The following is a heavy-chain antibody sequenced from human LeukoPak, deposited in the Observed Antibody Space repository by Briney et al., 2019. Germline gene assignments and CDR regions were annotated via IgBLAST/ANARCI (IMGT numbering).Heavy chain of an antibody. CDR2: IRAYNGNT. CDR1: GYTFTSYG. D-gene: IGHD3-22*01. J-gene: IGHJ4*02. CDR3: AREDGYYYDSSGLDY. V-gene: IGHV1-18*01. Sequence: ASVKVSCKASGYTFTSYGISGVRHAPGQGLEWMGWIRAYNGNTNYAQKLQGRVTMTTDTSTSTAYMELRSLRSDDTAVYYCAREDGYYYDSSGLDYWGQGTLVTVSS.